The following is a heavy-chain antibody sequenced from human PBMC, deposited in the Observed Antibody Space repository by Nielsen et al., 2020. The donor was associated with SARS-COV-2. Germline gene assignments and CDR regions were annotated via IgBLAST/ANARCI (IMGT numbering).Heavy chain of an antibody. Sequence: SVKVSCKASGYTFTSYYMHWVRQAPGQGLEWMGGIIPIFGTANYAQKFQGRVTITADKSTSTAYMELSSLRSEDTAVYYCAREGPLGYCSGGSCYRWFDPWGQGTLVTVSS. D-gene: IGHD2-15*01. CDR2: IIPIFGTA. CDR3: AREGPLGYCSGGSCYRWFDP. V-gene: IGHV1-69*06. CDR1: GYTFTSYY. J-gene: IGHJ5*02.